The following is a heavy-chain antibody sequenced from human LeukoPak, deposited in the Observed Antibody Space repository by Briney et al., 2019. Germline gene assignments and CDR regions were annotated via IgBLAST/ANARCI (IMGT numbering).Heavy chain of an antibody. J-gene: IGHJ4*02. CDR2: ISANNGNT. D-gene: IGHD3-9*01. Sequence: ASVRLSCKASGYTFTSYGISWVRQAPGQGLEWMGCISANNGNTNYAQTLQGRVTMTTDTSTSTAYMELRGLRSDDTAVYYCAIEQPYVDSLVAHWGQGTLVTVSS. V-gene: IGHV1-18*01. CDR3: AIEQPYVDSLVAH. CDR1: GYTFTSYG.